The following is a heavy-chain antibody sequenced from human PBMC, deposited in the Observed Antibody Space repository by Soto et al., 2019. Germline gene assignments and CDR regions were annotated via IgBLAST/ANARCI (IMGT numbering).Heavy chain of an antibody. V-gene: IGHV1-24*01. J-gene: IGHJ6*02. CDR2: FDPEDGET. CDR1: GYTLTELS. CDR3: ATGRPTGTYYYYGMDV. D-gene: IGHD1-1*01. Sequence: ASVKVSCKVSGYTLTELSMHWVRQAPGKGLEWMGGFDPEDGETIYAQKFQGRVTMTEDTSTDTAYMELSSLRSEDTAVYYCATGRPTGTYYYYGMDVWGQGTTVTVSS.